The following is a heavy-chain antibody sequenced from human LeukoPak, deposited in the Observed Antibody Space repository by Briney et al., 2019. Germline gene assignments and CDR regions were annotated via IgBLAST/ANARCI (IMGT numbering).Heavy chain of an antibody. Sequence: PSETLSLTCAVYGGSFSGYYWSWIRQPPGKGLEWIGEINHSGGTNYNPSLKSRVTISVDTSKNQFSLKLSSVTAADTAVYYCARGWGSSSWYMSDFVDYWGQGTLVTVSS. J-gene: IGHJ4*02. CDR3: ARGWGSSSWYMSDFVDY. CDR2: INHSGGT. CDR1: GGSFSGYY. D-gene: IGHD6-13*01. V-gene: IGHV4-34*01.